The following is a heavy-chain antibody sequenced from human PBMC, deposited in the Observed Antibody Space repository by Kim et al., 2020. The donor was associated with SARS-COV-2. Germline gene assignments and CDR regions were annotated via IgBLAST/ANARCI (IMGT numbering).Heavy chain of an antibody. J-gene: IGHJ3*02. V-gene: IGHV1-69*01. Sequence: APKFQGRVTITADESTSTAYMELSSLRSEDTAVYYCAREGYSPGYDAFDIWGQGTMVTVSS. D-gene: IGHD2-21*01. CDR3: AREGYSPGYDAFDI.